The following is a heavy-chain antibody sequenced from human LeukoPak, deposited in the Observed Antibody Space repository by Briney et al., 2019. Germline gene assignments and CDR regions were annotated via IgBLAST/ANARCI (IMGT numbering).Heavy chain of an antibody. D-gene: IGHD1-1*01. CDR1: GHTLTVHY. CDR2: NTLHSGDT. J-gene: IGHJ1*01. CDR3: AREGQLGLDN. V-gene: IGHV1-2*02. Sequence: ASVKVSCKASGHTLTVHYIHWVRQGPGQGLEWLGWNTLHSGDTHYAQKYQGRLTMTSDTSISTGYMELSTLQFDDTAVYYCAREGQLGLDNWGQGTLVTVSS.